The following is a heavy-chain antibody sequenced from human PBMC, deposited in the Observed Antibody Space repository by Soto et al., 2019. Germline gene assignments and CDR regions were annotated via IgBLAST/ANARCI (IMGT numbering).Heavy chain of an antibody. CDR2: IWYDGRNK. Sequence: QVQLVESGGGVVQPGRSLRLSCAASGFTFSSYGMHWVRQAPGKGLEWVAVIWYDGRNKYYADSVKGRFTISRDNSKNTLYLQMNSLRAEDTAVYYCARASLHDDYGYWGQGTLVTVSS. D-gene: IGHD4-17*01. CDR1: GFTFSSYG. CDR3: ARASLHDDYGY. J-gene: IGHJ4*02. V-gene: IGHV3-33*01.